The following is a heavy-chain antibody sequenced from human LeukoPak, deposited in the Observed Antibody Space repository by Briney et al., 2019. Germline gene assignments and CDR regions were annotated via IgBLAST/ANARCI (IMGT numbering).Heavy chain of an antibody. CDR1: GFTFSNYW. V-gene: IGHV3-7*01. J-gene: IGHJ6*02. CDR2: IKQDGSEK. D-gene: IGHD2-15*01. CDR3: ARDRWELLSNSYHYCGLDV. Sequence: QTGGSLRLSCAASGFTFSNYWMSWVRQAPGKGLEWVANIKQDGSEKCYVDSVKGRFTISRDDAKNSLYLQMDSLRAEDTAVYYCARDRWELLSNSYHYCGLDVWGQGTTVTVSS.